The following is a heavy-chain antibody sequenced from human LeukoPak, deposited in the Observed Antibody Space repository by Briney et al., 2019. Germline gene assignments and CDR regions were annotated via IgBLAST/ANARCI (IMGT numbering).Heavy chain of an antibody. J-gene: IGHJ4*02. D-gene: IGHD3-3*01. Sequence: PGGSLRLSCAASGFTFSSYWMSWVRHAPGKGLEWVANMKQDGSEKYYVDSVKGRFTISRDNAKNSLYLQMNSLRAEDTAVYYCARTNDFWSGYYQYYLDYWGRGTLVTVSS. V-gene: IGHV3-7*01. CDR2: MKQDGSEK. CDR1: GFTFSSYW. CDR3: ARTNDFWSGYYQYYLDY.